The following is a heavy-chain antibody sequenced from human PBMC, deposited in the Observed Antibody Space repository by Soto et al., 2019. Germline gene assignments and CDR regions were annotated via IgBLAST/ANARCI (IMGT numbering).Heavy chain of an antibody. CDR3: ARERGYGSGTDDAFDI. V-gene: IGHV3-33*01. CDR1: GFTFSSYG. CDR2: IWYDGSNK. J-gene: IGHJ3*02. D-gene: IGHD3-10*01. Sequence: GGSLRLSCAASGFTFSSYGMHWVRQAPGKGLEWVAVIWYDGSNKYYADSVKGRFTISRDNSKNTLYLQMNSLRAEDTAVYYCARERGYGSGTDDAFDIWGQGTMVTVSS.